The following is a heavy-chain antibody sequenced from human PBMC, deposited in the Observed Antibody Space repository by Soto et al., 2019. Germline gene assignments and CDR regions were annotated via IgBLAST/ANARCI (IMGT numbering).Heavy chain of an antibody. CDR2: ISSSGDST. CDR3: AHPRGYGVFDAVDI. J-gene: IGHJ3*02. Sequence: GGSLRLSCAASGFIFSTYAMNWVRQTPGKGLEWVSAISSSGDSTYYAESVRGRFTISRDNSINTLYLQMRSLRPEDTAVYYCAHPRGYGVFDAVDIWGQGTLVTV. D-gene: IGHD4-17*01. CDR1: GFIFSTYA. V-gene: IGHV3-23*01.